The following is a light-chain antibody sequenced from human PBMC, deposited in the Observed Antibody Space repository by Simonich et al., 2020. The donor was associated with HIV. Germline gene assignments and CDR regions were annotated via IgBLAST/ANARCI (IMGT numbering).Light chain of an antibody. V-gene: IGLV2-14*02. CDR3: SSYTSSSTVV. CDR1: SSGVLSYNL. Sequence: QSALTQPASVSGSPGQPIIISCTGTSSGVLSYNLVTWFQQHPGKAPKLMIYEGSNRPSGITNRFSSSKSGNTASLTISGLQAEDESEYYCSSYTSSSTVVFGGGTKLTVL. J-gene: IGLJ2*01. CDR2: EGS.